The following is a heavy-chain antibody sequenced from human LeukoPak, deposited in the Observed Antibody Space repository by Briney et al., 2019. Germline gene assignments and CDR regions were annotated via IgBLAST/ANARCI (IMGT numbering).Heavy chain of an antibody. J-gene: IGHJ5*02. D-gene: IGHD2-2*01. V-gene: IGHV3-33*01. CDR3: ARRYCSSTSCYFSNWFNP. CDR2: IWYDGSNK. CDR1: GFIFSSYG. Sequence: GRSLRLSCAASGFIFSSYGMHWVRQAPGKGLEWVAVIWYDGSNKYYAVSVKGRFTISRDNFKNTLYLQMNSLRAEDTAVYYCARRYCSSTSCYFSNWFNPWGQGTLVTVSS.